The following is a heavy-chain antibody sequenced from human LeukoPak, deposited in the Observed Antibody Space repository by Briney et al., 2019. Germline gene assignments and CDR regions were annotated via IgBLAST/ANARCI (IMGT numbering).Heavy chain of an antibody. Sequence: SETLSLTCTVSGGSISSSSYYWGWIRQPPGKGLEWIGSIYYSGSTYYNPSLKSRVTISVDRSKNQFSLKLSSVTAADTAVYYCARGSGGSCKFDPWGQGTLVTVSS. V-gene: IGHV4-39*07. CDR1: GGSISSSSYY. CDR3: ARGSGGSCKFDP. J-gene: IGHJ5*02. D-gene: IGHD2-15*01. CDR2: IYYSGST.